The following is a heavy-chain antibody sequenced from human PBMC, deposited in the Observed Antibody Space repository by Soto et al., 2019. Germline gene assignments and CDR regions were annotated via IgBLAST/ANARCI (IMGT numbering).Heavy chain of an antibody. J-gene: IGHJ4*02. CDR3: ARGPLFGR. Sequence: QLQLQESGSGLVKPSQTLSLTCAVSGGSISSGGYSWSWIRQPPGKGLEWIGYIYHSGSTYYNPSLKSRAPIQVDRSKNQSPLRLTSVPAADPAGYSCARGPLFGRWGQGPLVTVSS. V-gene: IGHV4-30-2*01. CDR2: IYHSGST. D-gene: IGHD3-3*01. CDR1: GGSISSGGYS.